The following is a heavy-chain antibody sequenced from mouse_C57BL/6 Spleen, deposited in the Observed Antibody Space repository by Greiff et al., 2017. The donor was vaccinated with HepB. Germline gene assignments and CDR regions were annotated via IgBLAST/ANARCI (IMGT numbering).Heavy chain of an antibody. CDR3: ARGGYDVYFDY. Sequence: QVQLQQSGPELVKPGASVKISCKASGYAFSSSWMNWVKQRPGKGLEWIGRIYPGDGDTNYNGKFKGKATLTADKSSSTAYMQLSSLTSADSAVYFCARGGYDVYFDYWGQGTTLTVSS. CDR2: IYPGDGDT. V-gene: IGHV1-82*01. J-gene: IGHJ2*01. CDR1: GYAFSSSW. D-gene: IGHD2-2*01.